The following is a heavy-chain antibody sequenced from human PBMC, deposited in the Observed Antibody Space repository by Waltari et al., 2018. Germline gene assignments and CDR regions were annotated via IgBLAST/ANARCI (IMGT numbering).Heavy chain of an antibody. Sequence: HVQLEQSGAEVKKTGSSVKVSCKASGGTFSPYTVTWVRQAPGQGLEWMGSIIPFLGISKYAQSLQARLTITVDQSTNTGYMELNNLRPEDTGVYYCARSGEMKGTVDYWGQGTLVTVSS. V-gene: IGHV1-69*02. J-gene: IGHJ4*02. CDR3: ARSGEMKGTVDY. CDR2: IIPFLGIS. D-gene: IGHD1-1*01. CDR1: GGTFSPYT.